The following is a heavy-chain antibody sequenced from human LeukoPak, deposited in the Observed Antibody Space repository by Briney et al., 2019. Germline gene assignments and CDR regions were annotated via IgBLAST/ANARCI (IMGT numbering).Heavy chain of an antibody. V-gene: IGHV3-49*04. CDR2: VRTKFFGATT. J-gene: IGHJ4*02. Sequence: GSLRLSCRSSGFSFEDFAMGWVRQAPGKGLEWLGFVRTKFFGATTQYAPSVKGRFTMSRDDSNSIAYLQMNGLRTEDTAVFFCIRLGGSGHDRFDAWGQGTPVTVSS. CDR3: IRLGGSGHDRFDA. CDR1: GFSFEDFA. D-gene: IGHD5-12*01.